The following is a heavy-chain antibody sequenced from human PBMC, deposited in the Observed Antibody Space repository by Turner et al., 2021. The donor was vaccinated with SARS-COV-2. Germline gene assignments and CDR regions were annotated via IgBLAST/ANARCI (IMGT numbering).Heavy chain of an antibody. Sequence: QVQLVASGGGVVQPGRSLRLSCAASGFTFSSYAMHWVRQAPGKGLEWVAVISYDGSNKYSADSVKGRFTISRDNSKNTLYLQMNSLRAEDTAVYYCARDLAIAAAGTWLVPRPQGVDYWGQGTLVTVSS. CDR3: ARDLAIAAAGTWLVPRPQGVDY. CDR1: GFTFSSYA. CDR2: ISYDGSNK. J-gene: IGHJ4*02. V-gene: IGHV3-30-3*01. D-gene: IGHD6-13*01.